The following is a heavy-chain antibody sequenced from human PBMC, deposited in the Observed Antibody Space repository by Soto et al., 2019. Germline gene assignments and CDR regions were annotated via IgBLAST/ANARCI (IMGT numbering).Heavy chain of an antibody. CDR2: ISYDGSNK. D-gene: IGHD3-3*01. CDR3: ARDGGQFGVVIPFDY. J-gene: IGHJ4*02. Sequence: QVQLVESGGGVVQPGRSLRLSCAASGFTFSSYAMHWVRQAPGKGLEWVAVISYDGSNKYYADSVKGRFTISRDNSKNTLYLKMNSLRAEDTAVYYCARDGGQFGVVIPFDYWGQGTLVTVSS. CDR1: GFTFSSYA. V-gene: IGHV3-30-3*01.